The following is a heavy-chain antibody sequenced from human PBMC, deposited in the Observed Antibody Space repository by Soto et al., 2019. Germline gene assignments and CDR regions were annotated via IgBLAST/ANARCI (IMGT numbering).Heavy chain of an antibody. CDR2: IFYTGTT. CDR1: GGSINYNSYY. J-gene: IGHJ5*02. D-gene: IGHD2-15*01. V-gene: IGHV4-39*02. Sequence: PWETLSLTCSVSGGSINYNSYYWGWIRQPPGKGLEWVGGIFYTGTTYYSPSLKDRVTISVDTSKNSFSLKLTSVTAADTAVYFCARLVVVAPVTNAWGQGTLLTVS. CDR3: ARLVVVAPVTNA.